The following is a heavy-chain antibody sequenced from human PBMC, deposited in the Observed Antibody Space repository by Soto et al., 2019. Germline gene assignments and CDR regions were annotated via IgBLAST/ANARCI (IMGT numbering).Heavy chain of an antibody. CDR2: INTDGSNT. Sequence: PGGSLRLSCAASGLTFNRYWMHWVRHAPGKGLVWVSHINTDGSNTNYADSVKGRFTISRDNAKSTLFLQMNSLRAEDTATYYCAKATLVVVVIHEFDYWGQGTVVTVSS. CDR3: AKATLVVVVIHEFDY. V-gene: IGHV3-74*01. CDR1: GLTFNRYW. J-gene: IGHJ4*02. D-gene: IGHD3-22*01.